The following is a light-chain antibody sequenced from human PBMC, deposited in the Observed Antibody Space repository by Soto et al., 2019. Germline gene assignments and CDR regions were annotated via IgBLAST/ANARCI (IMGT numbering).Light chain of an antibody. CDR1: SSDVGSYNL. Sequence: QAVVTQPASVSGSPGQSITISCTGSSSDVGSYNLVSWYQHHPGKAPKLIIYEGTKRPSGLSSRFSGSKSGNTASLTISGLQAEDEADYYCCSFGSSSTWLFGGGTKLTVL. J-gene: IGLJ3*02. CDR3: CSFGSSSTWL. CDR2: EGT. V-gene: IGLV2-23*01.